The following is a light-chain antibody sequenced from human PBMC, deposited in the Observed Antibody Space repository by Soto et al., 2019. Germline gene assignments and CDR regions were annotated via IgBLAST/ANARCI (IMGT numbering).Light chain of an antibody. CDR1: RSVSTY. CDR2: DTS. Sequence: EIVVTQSPVTLSLSPGDRATLSCRASRSVSTYLAWYQQKPGQAPRLLIYDTSHRATGIPARFSGSGSGTDFTLTISSLEPEDFAVYYCQQRSNWPPKVTFGPGTKVDIK. J-gene: IGKJ3*01. CDR3: QQRSNWPPKVT. V-gene: IGKV3-11*01.